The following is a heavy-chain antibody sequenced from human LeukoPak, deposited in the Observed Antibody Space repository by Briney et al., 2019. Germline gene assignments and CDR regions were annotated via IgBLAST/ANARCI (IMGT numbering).Heavy chain of an antibody. CDR1: GGSISSSNW. D-gene: IGHD2-15*01. CDR2: IYHSGST. Sequence: SETLSLTCAVSGGSISSSNWWSWVRQPPGKGLEWIREIYHSGSTNYNPSLKSRVTISVDKSKNQFSLKLSSVTAADTAVYYCASLASRQGIYYFDYWGQGTLVTVSS. V-gene: IGHV4-4*02. CDR3: ASLASRQGIYYFDY. J-gene: IGHJ4*02.